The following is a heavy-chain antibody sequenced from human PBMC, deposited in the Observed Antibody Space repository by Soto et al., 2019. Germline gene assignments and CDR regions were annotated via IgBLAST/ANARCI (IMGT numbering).Heavy chain of an antibody. Sequence: EVQQLESGGGLVQPGGSLRLSCAASGFTFSSYAMSWVRQAPGKGLEWVSAISGSGGSTYYADSVKGRFTISRDNSKNTLYLQMNSLRAEDTAVYYCAKGWGAAVTHNCFDPWGQGTLVTVSS. J-gene: IGHJ5*02. V-gene: IGHV3-23*01. CDR1: GFTFSSYA. D-gene: IGHD4-17*01. CDR2: ISGSGGST. CDR3: AKGWGAAVTHNCFDP.